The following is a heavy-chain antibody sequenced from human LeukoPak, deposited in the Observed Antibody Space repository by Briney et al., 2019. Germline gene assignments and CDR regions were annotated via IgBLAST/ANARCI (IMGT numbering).Heavy chain of an antibody. J-gene: IGHJ6*03. CDR3: TRSIFGVDTTNYYYYMDV. CDR1: GFTFSGSA. D-gene: IGHD3-3*01. Sequence: GGSLRLSCAASGFTFSGSAMHWVRQASGKGLEWVGRIRSKANSYATAYAASVKGRFTISRDDSKNTAYLQMNSLKTEDTAVCYCTRSIFGVDTTNYYYYMDVWGKGTTVTVSS. V-gene: IGHV3-73*01. CDR2: IRSKANSYAT.